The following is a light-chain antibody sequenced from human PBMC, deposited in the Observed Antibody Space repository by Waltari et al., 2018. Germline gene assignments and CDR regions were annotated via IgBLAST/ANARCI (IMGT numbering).Light chain of an antibody. Sequence: QAGLTQPSPVSRDLGQTATLTCTGTSYDVGYQGAACLQQHQGHPPNLLSYRDNNRPSGISARLSASRSGNTASLTITGLQPEDEADYYCTAWDSSLTAWVFGGGTRLTVL. CDR2: RDN. CDR3: TAWDSSLTAWV. CDR1: SYDVGYQG. V-gene: IGLV10-54*01. J-gene: IGLJ3*02.